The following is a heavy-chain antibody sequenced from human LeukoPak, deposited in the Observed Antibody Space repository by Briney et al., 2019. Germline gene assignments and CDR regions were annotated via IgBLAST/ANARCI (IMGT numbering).Heavy chain of an antibody. V-gene: IGHV3-43*02. J-gene: IGHJ4*02. CDR3: AEEPLYSYGFYFDC. CDR1: GFTFDDYA. D-gene: IGHD5-18*01. CDR2: ISGDGGST. Sequence: GGSLRLSCAASGFTFDDYAMHWVRQAPGKGLEWVSLISGDGGSTYYADSVKGRFTISRDNSKNSLYLQMNSLRTEDTALYYSAEEPLYSYGFYFDCWGQGTLVTVSS.